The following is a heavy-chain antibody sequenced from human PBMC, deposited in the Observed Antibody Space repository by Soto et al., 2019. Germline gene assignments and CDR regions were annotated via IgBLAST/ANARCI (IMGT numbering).Heavy chain of an antibody. J-gene: IGHJ4*02. Sequence: GGSLRLSCAASGFTFSSYAMSWVRQAPGKGLEWVSAISGSGGSTYYADSVKGRFTISRDNSKNTLYLQMNSLRAEDTAVYYCVKKMGDIVVVPAAIDFDYWGQGTLVTVSS. CDR3: VKKMGDIVVVPAAIDFDY. CDR1: GFTFSSYA. CDR2: ISGSGGST. D-gene: IGHD2-2*01. V-gene: IGHV3-23*01.